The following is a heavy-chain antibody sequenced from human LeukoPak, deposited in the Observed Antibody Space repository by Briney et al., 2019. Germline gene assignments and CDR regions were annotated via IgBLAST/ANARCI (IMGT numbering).Heavy chain of an antibody. Sequence: GASVKVSCKASGYTFTSYGISWVRQAPGQGLEWMGWINPNSGGTNYAQKFQGRVTMTRDTSISTAYMELSRLRSDDTAVYYCARGQQLVLGYWGQGTLVTVSS. J-gene: IGHJ4*02. CDR1: GYTFTSYG. D-gene: IGHD6-13*01. V-gene: IGHV1-2*02. CDR2: INPNSGGT. CDR3: ARGQQLVLGY.